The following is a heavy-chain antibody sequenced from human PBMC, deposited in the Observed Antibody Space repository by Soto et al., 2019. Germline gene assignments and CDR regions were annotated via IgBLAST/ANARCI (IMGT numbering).Heavy chain of an antibody. CDR1: GFSFSDYY. CDR3: AGGPKKPAAVGVAFHV. CDR2: ISSYSTYT. D-gene: IGHD2-2*01. Sequence: PGGSLRLSCAASGFSFSDYYMNWIRQPPGKGLEWVGYISSYSTYTDNADSVRGRFTISRDNSKNSLYLQMTGLRVEDTAVYFCAGGPKKPAAVGVAFHVWGQGTMVTVSS. V-gene: IGHV3-11*06. J-gene: IGHJ3*01.